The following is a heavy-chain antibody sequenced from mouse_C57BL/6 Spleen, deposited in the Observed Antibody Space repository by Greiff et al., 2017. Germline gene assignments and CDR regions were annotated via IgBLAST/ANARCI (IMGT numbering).Heavy chain of an antibody. Sequence: EVKLMESGGGLVKPGGSLKLSCAASGFTFSDYGMHWVRQAPEKGLEWVAYISSGSSTIYYADTVKGRFTISRDNAKNTLFLQMTSLRSEDTAMYYCAVTGAVADYWGQGTTLTVSS. D-gene: IGHD4-1*01. V-gene: IGHV5-17*01. CDR3: AVTGAVADY. CDR2: ISSGSSTI. J-gene: IGHJ2*01. CDR1: GFTFSDYG.